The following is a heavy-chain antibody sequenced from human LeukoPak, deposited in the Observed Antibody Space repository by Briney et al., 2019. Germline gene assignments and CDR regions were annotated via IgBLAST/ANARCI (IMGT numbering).Heavy chain of an antibody. V-gene: IGHV3-33*06. CDR2: IWYDGSNK. Sequence: PGRSLRLSCAASGFTFSSYGMHWVRQAPGKGLEWVAVIWYDGSNKYYADSVKGRFTISRDNSKNTLHLQMNSLRAEDTAVYYCAKSTVDLHYYYYGMDVWGQGTTVTVSS. CDR3: AKSTVDLHYYYYGMDV. CDR1: GFTFSSYG. J-gene: IGHJ6*02. D-gene: IGHD4-23*01.